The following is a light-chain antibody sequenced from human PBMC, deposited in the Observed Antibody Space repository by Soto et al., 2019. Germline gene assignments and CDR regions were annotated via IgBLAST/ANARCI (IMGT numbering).Light chain of an antibody. CDR2: DAS. CDR1: ENIKNW. CDR3: QQYDVHPKT. V-gene: IGKV1-5*01. Sequence: DVQMTQSPSTLAASVGDRVTITCRASENIKNWLAWYQQTPGKAPKVLISDASRLETGVPSRFSGSGYGTDLTLTITSLQTDDFGTYHCQQYDVHPKTFGQGTKVEVQ. J-gene: IGKJ1*01.